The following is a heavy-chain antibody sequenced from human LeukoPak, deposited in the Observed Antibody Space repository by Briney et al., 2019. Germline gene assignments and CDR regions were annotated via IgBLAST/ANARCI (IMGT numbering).Heavy chain of an antibody. CDR3: ARDRTKHTVTTHFDL. V-gene: IGHV4-39*07. Sequence: PSETLSLTCTVSGGSISSSSYYWGWIRQPPGKGLEWIGSIYYSGSTYYNPSLKSRVTISVDTSKNQFSLKLSSVTAADTAVYYCARDRTKHTVTTHFDLWGQGSLVVVSS. D-gene: IGHD4-17*01. CDR1: GGSISSSSYY. CDR2: IYYSGST. J-gene: IGHJ4*02.